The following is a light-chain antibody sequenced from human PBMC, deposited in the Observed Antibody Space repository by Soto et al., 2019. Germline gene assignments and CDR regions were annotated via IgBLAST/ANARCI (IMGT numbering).Light chain of an antibody. J-gene: IGLJ1*01. CDR1: SSNIGSNT. Sequence: QSVLTQPPSASGTPGQRVTISCSGSSSNIGSNTVNWYQHLPGTAPKLLIYSNNQPPSGVPDRFSCSKSGTSASLAISGLQSEDEADDYCAAWDDSLNGPDYVFGTGTKLTVL. CDR3: AAWDDSLNGPDYV. V-gene: IGLV1-44*01. CDR2: SNN.